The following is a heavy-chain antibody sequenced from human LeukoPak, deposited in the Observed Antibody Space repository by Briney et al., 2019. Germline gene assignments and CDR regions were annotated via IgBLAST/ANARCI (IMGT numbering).Heavy chain of an antibody. CDR1: GFTFSSYS. Sequence: QPGGSLRLSCAASGFTFSSYSMNWVRQAPGKGLEWVSYISSSSSTIYYADSVKGRFTISRDNAKNSLYLQMNSLRAEDTAVYYCAREYFSANYFFYYMDVWGTGTTVTVSS. D-gene: IGHD3-3*01. J-gene: IGHJ6*03. CDR3: AREYFSANYFFYYMDV. CDR2: ISSSSSTI. V-gene: IGHV3-48*04.